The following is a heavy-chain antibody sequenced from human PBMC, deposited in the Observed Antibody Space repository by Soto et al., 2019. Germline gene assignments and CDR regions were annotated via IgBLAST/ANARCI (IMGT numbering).Heavy chain of an antibody. CDR3: AREDSIIIPAVSDF. CDR2: VSKSDYT. V-gene: IGHV3-21*01. D-gene: IGHD2-2*01. Sequence: GGSLRLSCVVSGFTFNNYGINWVRQAPGKGLEWVSTVSKSDYTYYSDSVKGRFTISRDNAKNSVSLQMNTLRAEDTAVYYCAREDSIIIPAVSDFWGQGTLVTVS. CDR1: GFTFNNYG. J-gene: IGHJ4*02.